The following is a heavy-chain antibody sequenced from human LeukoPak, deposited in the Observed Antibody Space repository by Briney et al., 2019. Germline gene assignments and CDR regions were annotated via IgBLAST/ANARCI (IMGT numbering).Heavy chain of an antibody. D-gene: IGHD5-18*01. J-gene: IGHJ4*02. CDR1: GGSISSYY. CDR3: ARLSGNSYGSVDY. V-gene: IGHV4-59*08. Sequence: SETLSLTCTVSGGSISSYYWSWIRQPPGKGLEWIGYIYYSGSTNYNPSLKSRVTISVDTSKIQFSLKLSSVTAADTAVYYCARLSGNSYGSVDYWGQGTLVTVFS. CDR2: IYYSGST.